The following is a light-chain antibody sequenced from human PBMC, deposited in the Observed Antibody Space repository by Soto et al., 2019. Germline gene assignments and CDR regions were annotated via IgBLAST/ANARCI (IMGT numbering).Light chain of an antibody. Sequence: EIVLTQSPGTLSLSPGERATLSCRASQTVGSNYLAWFQQKPDQAPRLLIYEASSRATGIPDRFSGSGSGTDFTLTINRLEPEDFGVFYCQQYAYSPRTFGQGTRVEIK. V-gene: IGKV3-20*01. J-gene: IGKJ1*01. CDR3: QQYAYSPRT. CDR2: EAS. CDR1: QTVGSNY.